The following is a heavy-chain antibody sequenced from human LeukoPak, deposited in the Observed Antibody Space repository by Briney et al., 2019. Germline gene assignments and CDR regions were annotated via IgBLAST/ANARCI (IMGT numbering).Heavy chain of an antibody. Sequence: GGSLRLSCAASGFTFSTYGLSWVRQAPGKGLEWVSAISGSGGSTYYADSVKGRFTISRDNSQNSLYLQMTSLRAEDTAVYYCARTGITVAPPFDYWGQGTLVTVSS. D-gene: IGHD4-23*01. J-gene: IGHJ4*02. CDR2: ISGSGGST. V-gene: IGHV3-23*01. CDR1: GFTFSTYG. CDR3: ARTGITVAPPFDY.